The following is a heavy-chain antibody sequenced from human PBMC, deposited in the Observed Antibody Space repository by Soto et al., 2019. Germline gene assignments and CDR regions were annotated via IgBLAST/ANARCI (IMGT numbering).Heavy chain of an antibody. Sequence: QITLKESGPTLVKPTQTLTLTCTFSGFSLSTSGVGVGWIRQPPGKALEWLALIYWDDDKRYSPSLKSRLTIPKDTSKNQLVLTMTNMDPVDTATYYCAHSLGYCSGGSCYHDYYYFYYMDVWGKGTTVTVSS. J-gene: IGHJ6*03. D-gene: IGHD2-15*01. V-gene: IGHV2-5*02. CDR3: AHSLGYCSGGSCYHDYYYFYYMDV. CDR2: IYWDDDK. CDR1: GFSLSTSGVG.